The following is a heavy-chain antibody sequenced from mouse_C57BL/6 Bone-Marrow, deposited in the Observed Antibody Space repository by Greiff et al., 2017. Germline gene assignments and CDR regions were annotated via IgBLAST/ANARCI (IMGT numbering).Heavy chain of an antibody. CDR1: GFNIKNTY. J-gene: IGHJ2*01. D-gene: IGHD1-1*01. CDR3: APYYYGRSYGDY. V-gene: IGHV14-3*01. CDR2: IDPANGNT. Sequence: VQLKQSVAELVRPGASVKLSCTASGFNIKNTYMPWVKQRPEQGLEWIGRIDPANGNTKYAPKFQGKATITAATSSNTAYLQLSSLTSEDTAIYYCAPYYYGRSYGDYWGQGTTLTVSS.